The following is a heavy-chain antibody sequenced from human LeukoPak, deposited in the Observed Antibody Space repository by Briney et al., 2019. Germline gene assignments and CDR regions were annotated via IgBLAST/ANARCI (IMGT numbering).Heavy chain of an antibody. CDR3: ARRKYSDIWFDP. D-gene: IGHD1-14*01. CDR1: EYDFANYW. Sequence: GESLKISCKASEYDFANYWIGWVRQMPGKGLEWMGIVYPAGSIIHYSPSFQGQVTISVDRSISTAYLQWTSLRASDSAMYFCARRKYSDIWFDPWGQGTLVTVSS. CDR2: VYPAGSII. V-gene: IGHV5-51*01. J-gene: IGHJ5*02.